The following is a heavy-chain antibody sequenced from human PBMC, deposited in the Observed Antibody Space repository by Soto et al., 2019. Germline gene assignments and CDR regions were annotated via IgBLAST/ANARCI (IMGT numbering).Heavy chain of an antibody. V-gene: IGHV1-69*13. CDR3: ARDGHWYFDY. CDR2: IIPIFGTA. Sequence: SGKVSCKASGGTFSSYAISWVRQAPGQGLEWMGGIIPIFGTANYAQKFQGRVTITADESTSTAYMELRSLRSDNTAVYYCARDGHWYFDYWGQGTLVTVSS. J-gene: IGHJ4*02. D-gene: IGHD1-1*01. CDR1: GGTFSSYA.